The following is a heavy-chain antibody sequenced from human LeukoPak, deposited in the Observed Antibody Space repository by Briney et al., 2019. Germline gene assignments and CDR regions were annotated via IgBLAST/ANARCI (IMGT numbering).Heavy chain of an antibody. CDR2: ISSSGSTI. Sequence: GGSLRLSCAASGFTFSSYEMNWVRQAPGKGLEWVSYISSSGSTIYYADSVKGRFTISRDNAKNSLYLQMNSLRAEDTAVYYCARPYCSGGSCYPQSYHFDYWGQGTLVTVSS. J-gene: IGHJ4*02. D-gene: IGHD2-15*01. CDR3: ARPYCSGGSCYPQSYHFDY. CDR1: GFTFSSYE. V-gene: IGHV3-48*03.